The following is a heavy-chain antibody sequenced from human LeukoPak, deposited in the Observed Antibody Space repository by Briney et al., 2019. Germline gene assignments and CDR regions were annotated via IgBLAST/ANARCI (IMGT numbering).Heavy chain of an antibody. D-gene: IGHD3-3*01. V-gene: IGHV4-61*02. Sequence: SETLSLTCTVSGGSISSGSYYWSWIRQPAGKGLEWIGRIYTSGSTNYNPSLKSRVTISVDTSKNQFSLKLSSVTAADTAVYYCAREAEWRTIPKLDYWGQGTLVTVSS. CDR1: GGSISSGSYY. CDR3: AREAEWRTIPKLDY. J-gene: IGHJ4*02. CDR2: IYTSGST.